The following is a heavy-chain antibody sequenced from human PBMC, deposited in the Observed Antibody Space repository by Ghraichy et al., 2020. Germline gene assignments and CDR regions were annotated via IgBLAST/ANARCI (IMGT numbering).Heavy chain of an antibody. CDR3: ARVGDYSFKD. CDR2: FYNSGST. J-gene: IGHJ4*02. V-gene: IGHV4-59*01. CDR1: GDSISSYS. Sequence: GSLRLSCTVSGDSISSYSWSWIRPPPGKGLEWIGYFYNSGSTNYNPSLKSRFTISLDTSKNQFSLKLSSVTAADTAVYYCARVGDYSFKDWGQGTLVTVSS. D-gene: IGHD4-11*01.